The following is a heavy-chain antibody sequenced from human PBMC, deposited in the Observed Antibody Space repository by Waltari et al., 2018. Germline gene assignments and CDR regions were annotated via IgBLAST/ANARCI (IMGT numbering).Heavy chain of an antibody. Sequence: QVQLVESGGGVVQPGRSLRLSCAASGFTFSSYGMHWVRQAPGKGLEGVALIWYGESNKYYADSVKGRFTISRDNSKNTLYLQMNSLRAEDTAVYYCARGLYYDFWSGYGMDVWGQGTTVTVSS. CDR3: ARGLYYDFWSGYGMDV. CDR2: IWYGESNK. D-gene: IGHD3-3*01. CDR1: GFTFSSYG. J-gene: IGHJ6*02. V-gene: IGHV3-33*01.